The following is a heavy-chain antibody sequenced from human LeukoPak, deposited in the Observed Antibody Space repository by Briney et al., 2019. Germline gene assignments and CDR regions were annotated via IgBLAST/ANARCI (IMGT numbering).Heavy chain of an antibody. CDR2: IYYSGST. D-gene: IGHD2-15*01. V-gene: IGHV4-39*07. CDR3: ARGAWYSSDP. Sequence: SETLSLTCTVSGGSISSSSYYWGWIRQPPGKGLEWIGSIYYSGSTYYNPSLKSRVTISVDRSKNQFSLKLSSVTAADTAVYYCARGAWYSSDPWGQGTLATVSS. CDR1: GGSISSSSYY. J-gene: IGHJ5*02.